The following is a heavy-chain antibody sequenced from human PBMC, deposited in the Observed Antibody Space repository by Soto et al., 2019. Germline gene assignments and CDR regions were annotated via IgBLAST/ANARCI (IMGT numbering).Heavy chain of an antibody. Sequence: SETLSLTCAVSGGSISSGGYSWSWIRQPPGKGLEWIGYIYHSGSTYYNPSLKSRVTISVDRSKNQFSLKLSSVTAADTAVYYCARADSGYSSSWEAFDIWSQGTMVTVSS. D-gene: IGHD6-13*01. CDR3: ARADSGYSSSWEAFDI. V-gene: IGHV4-30-2*01. CDR1: GGSISSGGYS. CDR2: IYHSGST. J-gene: IGHJ3*02.